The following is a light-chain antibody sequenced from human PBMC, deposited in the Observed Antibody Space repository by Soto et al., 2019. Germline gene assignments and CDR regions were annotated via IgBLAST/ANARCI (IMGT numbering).Light chain of an antibody. V-gene: IGLV1-44*01. CDR3: AAWDDSLNGVV. CDR2: TNS. Sequence: QSVLSQPPSASGTPGQRVTISCSRSSSNIGSNTMSWYQQLPGTAPKLLIFTNSQRPSGVPDRFSGSKSGTSASLAISGLQSEDEADYYCAAWDDSLNGVVFGGGTKLTVL. J-gene: IGLJ3*02. CDR1: SSNIGSNT.